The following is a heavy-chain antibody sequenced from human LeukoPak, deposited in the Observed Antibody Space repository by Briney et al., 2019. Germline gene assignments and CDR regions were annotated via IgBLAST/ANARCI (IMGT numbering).Heavy chain of an antibody. CDR3: ARQGYCSGGSCYFDS. D-gene: IGHD2-15*01. J-gene: IGHJ4*02. CDR1: GESLSKYY. CDR2: INHRGST. Sequence: SETLSLTCAVYGESLSKYYWTWIRQSPGMGLEWIGEINHRGSTNLNPSLKSRVTLSVDTSKNQFSLRVTSVTAADTAVYYCARQGYCSGGSCYFDSWGQGTLVTVSS. V-gene: IGHV4-34*01.